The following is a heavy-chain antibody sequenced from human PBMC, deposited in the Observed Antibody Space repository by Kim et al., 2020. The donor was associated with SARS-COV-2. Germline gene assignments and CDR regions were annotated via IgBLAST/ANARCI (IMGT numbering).Heavy chain of an antibody. CDR3: QTDQFGAVPPTHYYGMDV. V-gene: IGHV1-24*01. CDR1: GYTLTELS. J-gene: IGHJ6*02. D-gene: IGHD3-10*01. Sequence: ASVKVSCKVSGYTLTELSMHWVRQAPGKGLEWMGAFDPEDGETIYAEKFQGRVTMTEDTSTDTAYMELSSLRSEDTAVYYCQTDQFGAVPPTHYYGMDVWGQGPTVTVSS. CDR2: FDPEDGET.